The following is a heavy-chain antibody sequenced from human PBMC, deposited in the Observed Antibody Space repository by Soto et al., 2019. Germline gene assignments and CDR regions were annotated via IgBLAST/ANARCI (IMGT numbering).Heavy chain of an antibody. V-gene: IGHV4-61*01. CDR2: IYYSGST. J-gene: IGHJ5*02. Sequence: SETLSLTCTVSGGSVSSGSYYWSWIRQPPGKGLEWIGYIYYSGSTNYNPSLKSRVTISVDTSKNQFSPKLSSVTAADTAVYYCARVTDTAMVDNWFDPWGQGTLVTVSS. D-gene: IGHD5-18*01. CDR1: GGSVSSGSYY. CDR3: ARVTDTAMVDNWFDP.